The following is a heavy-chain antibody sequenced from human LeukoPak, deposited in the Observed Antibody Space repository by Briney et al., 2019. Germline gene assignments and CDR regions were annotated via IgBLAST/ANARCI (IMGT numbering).Heavy chain of an antibody. Sequence: SETLSLTCTVSGGSITSNSYYWSWIRQPAGKGLGCIGRIYTTGSTNYNPSLKSRVTISVDTSKNHFSLKVSSVTAADTAVYYCARDLPRSGRDAFDIWGQGTMVTVSS. J-gene: IGHJ3*02. CDR1: GGSITSNSYY. CDR3: ARDLPRSGRDAFDI. V-gene: IGHV4-61*02. D-gene: IGHD3-10*01. CDR2: IYTTGST.